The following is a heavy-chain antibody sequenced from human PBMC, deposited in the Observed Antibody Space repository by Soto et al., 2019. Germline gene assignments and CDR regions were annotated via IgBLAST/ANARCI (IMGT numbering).Heavy chain of an antibody. CDR1: GYTFTTYD. V-gene: IGHV1-18*01. CDR3: ARVIGYYYHMDV. Sequence: QVQLVQSGGEVKKPGASVKVSCKASGYTFTTYDLSWVRQAPGQGLEWMGWISAYNGNTNYAQNLQRRVTMTTDPSKSTAYMELRSLRSDDTAVYYCARVIGYYYHMDVWGQGTTVTGSS. CDR2: ISAYNGNT. D-gene: IGHD3-22*01. J-gene: IGHJ6*02.